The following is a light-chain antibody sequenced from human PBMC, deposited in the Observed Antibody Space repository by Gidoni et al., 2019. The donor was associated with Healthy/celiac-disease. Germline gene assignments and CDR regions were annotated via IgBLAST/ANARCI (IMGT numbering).Light chain of an antibody. CDR1: QIVSSSY. J-gene: IGKJ3*01. CDR2: GAS. CDR3: QQYGSSPRT. Sequence: EIVLTQSTGTLSLSPGERATLACRASQIVSSSYLAWYQQKPGQAPRLLIYGASSRATGIPDSFSGSGSGTDFTLTISRLEPEDFAVYYCQQYGSSPRTFGPWTNVDIK. V-gene: IGKV3-20*01.